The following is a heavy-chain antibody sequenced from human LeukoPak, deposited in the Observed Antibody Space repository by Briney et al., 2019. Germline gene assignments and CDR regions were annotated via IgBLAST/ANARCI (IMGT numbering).Heavy chain of an antibody. CDR3: ERDDYYDSSGYYTLDY. J-gene: IGHJ4*02. D-gene: IGHD3-22*01. Sequence: SVKVSCKPSGGTFSSYAISWVRHAPGQGLEWMGGIMPIYSIANDAQKFQSNVTITADESTSTAYMEQSSLRSEDTAVYYRERDDYYDSSGYYTLDYWGQGTLVTVSS. V-gene: IGHV1-69*01. CDR1: GGTFSSYA. CDR2: IMPIYSIA.